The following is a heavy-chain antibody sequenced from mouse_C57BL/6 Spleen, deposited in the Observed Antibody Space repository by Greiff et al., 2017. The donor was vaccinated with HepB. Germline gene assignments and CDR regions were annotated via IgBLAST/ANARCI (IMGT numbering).Heavy chain of an antibody. V-gene: IGHV1-82*01. CDR1: GYAFSSSW. CDR2: IYPGDGDT. Sequence: QVQLQQSGPELVKPGASVKISCKASGYAFSSSWMNWVKQRPGKGLEWIGRIYPGDGDTNYNGKFKGKATLTADKSSSTAYMQLSSLTSEDSAVYVCARRITGAMDYWGQGTSVTVSS. J-gene: IGHJ4*01. CDR3: ARRITGAMDY. D-gene: IGHD4-1*01.